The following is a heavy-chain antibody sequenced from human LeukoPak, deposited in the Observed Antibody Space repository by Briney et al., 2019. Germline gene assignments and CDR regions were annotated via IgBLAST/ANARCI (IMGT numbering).Heavy chain of an antibody. D-gene: IGHD4-23*01. Sequence: SETLSLTCAVYGGTLSGYYWSWIRQPPGKGLEWIGEVNHSGTTNYNPSLKSRAIISVDMSKNQVSLKLSSVTAADTAVYYCASSTTIVTPVFDYWGQGTLVTVSS. J-gene: IGHJ4*02. CDR3: ASSTTIVTPVFDY. CDR1: GGTLSGYY. CDR2: VNHSGTT. V-gene: IGHV4-34*01.